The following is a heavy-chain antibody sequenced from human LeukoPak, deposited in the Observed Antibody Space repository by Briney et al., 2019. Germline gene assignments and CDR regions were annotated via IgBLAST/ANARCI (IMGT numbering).Heavy chain of an antibody. V-gene: IGHV1-18*01. CDR1: GYTFTSYG. CDR3: ARDLRIAAAVILAY. J-gene: IGHJ4*02. Sequence: ASVKVSCKASGYTFTSYGISWVRQAPGQGLEWMGWISAYNGNTNYAQKLQGRVTMTTDISTSTAYMELRSLRSDDTAVYYCARDLRIAAAVILAYWGQGTLVTVSS. D-gene: IGHD6-13*01. CDR2: ISAYNGNT.